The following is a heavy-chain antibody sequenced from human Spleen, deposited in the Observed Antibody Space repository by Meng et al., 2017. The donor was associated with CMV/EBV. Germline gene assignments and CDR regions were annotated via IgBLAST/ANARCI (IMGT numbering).Heavy chain of an antibody. D-gene: IGHD3-22*01. V-gene: IGHV3-23*01. Sequence: GGSLRLSCAASGFTFSSYAMSWVRQAPGKGLEWVSAISGSGGSTYYADSVKGRFTISRDNSKNTLYLQMNSLRAEDTALYYCARGQISLIVVVPFDYWGQGILVTVSS. CDR2: ISGSGGST. J-gene: IGHJ4*02. CDR1: GFTFSSYA. CDR3: ARGQISLIVVVPFDY.